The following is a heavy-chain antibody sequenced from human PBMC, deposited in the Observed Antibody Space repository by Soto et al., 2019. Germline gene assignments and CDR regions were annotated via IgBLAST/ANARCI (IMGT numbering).Heavy chain of an antibody. CDR1: GGSISSYY. D-gene: IGHD3-22*01. CDR2: IYYSGST. J-gene: IGHJ5*02. CDR3: ARVNRGYYDSSGYWFDP. V-gene: IGHV4-59*01. Sequence: KPSETLSLTCTVSGGSISSYYWSWIRQTPGKGLEWIGYIYYSGSTNYNPSLKSRVTISVDTSKNQFSLKLSSVTAADTAVYYCARVNRGYYDSSGYWFDPWRQVTLVTVSS.